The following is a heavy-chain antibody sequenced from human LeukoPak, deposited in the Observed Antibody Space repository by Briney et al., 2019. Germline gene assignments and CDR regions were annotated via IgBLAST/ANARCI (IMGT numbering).Heavy chain of an antibody. V-gene: IGHV4-59*01. D-gene: IGHD6-19*01. CDR1: GGSISSYY. Sequence: SETLSLTCTVSGGSISSYYWSWIRQPPGKGLEWIGYIYYSGSTNYNPSLKGRVTISVDTSKNQFSLKLSSVTAADTAVYYCARSDWYEDAFDIWGQGTMVTVSS. J-gene: IGHJ3*02. CDR2: IYYSGST. CDR3: ARSDWYEDAFDI.